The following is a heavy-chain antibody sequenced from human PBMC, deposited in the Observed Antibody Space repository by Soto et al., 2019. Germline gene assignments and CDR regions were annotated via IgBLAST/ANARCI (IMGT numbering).Heavy chain of an antibody. CDR1: GYTFTSSY. D-gene: IGHD2-8*02. V-gene: IGHV1-46*01. CDR2: INPTSGGT. J-gene: IGHJ6*02. CDR3: ARGPGASGLDV. Sequence: GASVKVSCKASGYTFTSSYIHWVRQAPGQGPEWMGIINPTSGGTSYAQNLQGRVTMTRDTSTRTVYMGLNSLRSDDTAVYYCARGPGASGLDVWGQGTTVTVSS.